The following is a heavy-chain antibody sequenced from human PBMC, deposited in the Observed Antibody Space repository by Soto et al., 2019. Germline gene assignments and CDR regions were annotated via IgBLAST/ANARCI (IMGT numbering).Heavy chain of an antibody. Sequence: PSETLSLTCAVSGYSISNGYYWGWVRQPPGKGLEWIGSIFHTGNVHYNPSLESRVTISMDTSRNQFSLKVSAVTAADTAIYYCARDVGVVVTAVGWFDSWGQGALVTVSS. J-gene: IGHJ5*01. V-gene: IGHV4-38-2*02. CDR1: GYSISNGYY. CDR2: IFHTGNV. CDR3: ARDVGVVVTAVGWFDS. D-gene: IGHD2-21*02.